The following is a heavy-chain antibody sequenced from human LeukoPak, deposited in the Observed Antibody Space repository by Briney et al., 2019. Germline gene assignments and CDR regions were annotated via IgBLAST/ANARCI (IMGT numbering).Heavy chain of an antibody. D-gene: IGHD2-2*01. CDR2: IYYSGST. V-gene: IGHV4-59*12. CDR1: GGSISSYY. CDR3: ARGTRFDY. Sequence: SETLSLTCTVSGGSISSYYWSWIRQPPGKGLEWIGYIYYSGSTNYNPSLKSRVTISVDTSKNQFSLKLSSVTAADTAVYYCARGTRFDYWGQGTLVTVSS. J-gene: IGHJ4*02.